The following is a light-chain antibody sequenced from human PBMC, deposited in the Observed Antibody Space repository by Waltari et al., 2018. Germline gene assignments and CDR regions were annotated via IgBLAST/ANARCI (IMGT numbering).Light chain of an antibody. CDR3: ASYTSTRTVI. V-gene: IGLV2-14*01. Sequence: QSALTQPASVSGSPGQSSTSPCSGTSSDVGGYNYVSWYQQLPGNAPKLMIYDVTRWPSGVSNRFSGSKSGNTASLTIFGLQAEDEADYYCASYTSTRTVIFGGGTRVTVL. CDR2: DVT. J-gene: IGLJ2*01. CDR1: SSDVGGYNY.